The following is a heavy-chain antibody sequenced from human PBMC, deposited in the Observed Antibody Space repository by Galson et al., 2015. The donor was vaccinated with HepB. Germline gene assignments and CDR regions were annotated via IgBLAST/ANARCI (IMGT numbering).Heavy chain of an antibody. CDR1: GFTFSNAW. Sequence: SLRLSCAASGFTFSNAWMSWVRQAPGKGLEWVAVIWYDGSNKYYADSVKGRFTISRDNSKNTLYLQMNSLRAEDTAVYYCARSATFDWLLHGADYWGQGTLVTVSS. J-gene: IGHJ4*02. CDR3: ARSATFDWLLHGADY. V-gene: IGHV3-33*08. D-gene: IGHD3-9*01. CDR2: IWYDGSNK.